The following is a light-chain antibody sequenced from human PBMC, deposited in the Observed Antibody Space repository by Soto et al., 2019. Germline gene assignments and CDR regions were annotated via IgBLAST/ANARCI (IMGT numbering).Light chain of an antibody. CDR2: EVY. CDR1: RDDVGGYNY. V-gene: IGLV2-8*01. CDR3: SSYVTSNVLV. Sequence: QSVLTQPPSASGSPGQSVTISCTGTRDDVGGYNYVSWFQQLPGKAPKLMIYEVYKRPTGVPARFSGSKSGNTASLTVSGLQAGDEAIYYCSSYVTSNVLVFGGGTKLTVL. J-gene: IGLJ2*01.